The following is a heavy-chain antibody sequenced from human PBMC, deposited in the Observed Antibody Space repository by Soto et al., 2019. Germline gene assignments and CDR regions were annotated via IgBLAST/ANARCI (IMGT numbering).Heavy chain of an antibody. CDR1: GGSISSGGYS. CDR2: IYHSGST. V-gene: IGHV4-30-2*01. Sequence: QLQLQESGSGLVKPSQTLSLTCAVSGGSISSGGYSWSWIRQPPGKGLEWIGYIYHSGSTYYNPSLKSRVTIPVDRSKNQFSLKLSSVTAADTAVYYCARGGSYDSSGYYPPNFDYWGQGTLVTVSS. D-gene: IGHD3-22*01. CDR3: ARGGSYDSSGYYPPNFDY. J-gene: IGHJ4*02.